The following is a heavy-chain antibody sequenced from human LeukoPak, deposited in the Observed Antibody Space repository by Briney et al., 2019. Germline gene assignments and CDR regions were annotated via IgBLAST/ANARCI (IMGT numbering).Heavy chain of an antibody. Sequence: GGSLRLPCAASGFTFSTYAMSWVRQAAGKGLEWVSLISGSGGGTYYADSVKGRFTISRDNSKNTLYLQLNSLRVEDTAVYYCAKNRGAGSHYYYHMNVWGKGTTVTVSS. CDR2: ISGSGGGT. CDR1: GFTFSTYA. D-gene: IGHD1-26*01. J-gene: IGHJ6*03. V-gene: IGHV3-23*01. CDR3: AKNRGAGSHYYYHMNV.